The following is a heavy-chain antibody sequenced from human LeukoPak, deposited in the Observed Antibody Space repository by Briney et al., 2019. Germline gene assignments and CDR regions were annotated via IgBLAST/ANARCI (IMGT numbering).Heavy chain of an antibody. V-gene: IGHV1-2*02. Sequence: ASVKVSCKAFGYTFTVYYMYWLRQAPGQGHGRMGWIIPNSGGTNYAQRFQGRVTMTRDTSITTAYMELSSLRSDDTAVYYCARFSTRGWHFDYWGQGTLVTVSS. CDR1: GYTFTVYY. CDR2: IIPNSGGT. CDR3: ARFSTRGWHFDY. J-gene: IGHJ4*02. D-gene: IGHD6-19*01.